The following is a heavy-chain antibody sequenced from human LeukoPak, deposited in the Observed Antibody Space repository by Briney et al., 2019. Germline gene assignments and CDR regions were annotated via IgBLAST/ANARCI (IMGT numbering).Heavy chain of an antibody. CDR2: ISAYSGNT. V-gene: IGHV1-18*01. CDR3: ARDPDYMDV. CDR1: GYTFTSYG. J-gene: IGHJ6*03. Sequence: GASVKVSCKASGYTFTSYGISWVRQAPGQGLEWMGWISAYSGNTNYAQKLQGRVTMTTDTSTSTAYVELRSLRSDETAVYYCARDPDYMDVWGKGTTVTVPS.